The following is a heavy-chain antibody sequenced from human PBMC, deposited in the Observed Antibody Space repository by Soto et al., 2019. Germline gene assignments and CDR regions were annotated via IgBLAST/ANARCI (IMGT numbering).Heavy chain of an antibody. V-gene: IGHV1-69*12. CDR3: ARDKDRQQLGGNYFSAIDV. D-gene: IGHD3-3*02. Sequence: QVQLVQSGAEVKKPGSSVTVSCKASGGTFGNSAISWVRQAPGQGLEWMGGIIPIFSTPDYALKVQGRVTISADESTSTAYMEFSSLRSEDTAVYYCARDKDRQQLGGNYFSAIDVWGQGTKVTVSS. CDR1: GGTFGNSA. J-gene: IGHJ6*02. CDR2: IIPIFSTP.